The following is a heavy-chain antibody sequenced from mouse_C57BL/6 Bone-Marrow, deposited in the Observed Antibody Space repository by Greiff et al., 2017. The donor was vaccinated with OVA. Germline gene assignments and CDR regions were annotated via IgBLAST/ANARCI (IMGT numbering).Heavy chain of an antibody. CDR3: AVPPLITTVVAKDY. D-gene: IGHD1-1*01. V-gene: IGHV1-66*01. CDR2: IYPGSGNT. J-gene: IGHJ2*01. CDR1: GYSFTSYY. Sequence: QVQLQQSGPELVKPGASVKISCKASGYSFTSYYIHWVKQRPGQGLEWIGWIYPGSGNTKYNEKFKGKATLTADTSSSTAYMQLSSLTSEDSAVYYCAVPPLITTVVAKDYWGQGTTLTVSS.